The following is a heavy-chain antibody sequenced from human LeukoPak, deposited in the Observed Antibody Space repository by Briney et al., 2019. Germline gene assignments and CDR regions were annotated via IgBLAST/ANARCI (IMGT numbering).Heavy chain of an antibody. CDR2: IYSGGST. CDR3: AKEAPRWAVAAAWDY. CDR1: GFTVSSNY. Sequence: GGSLRLSCAASGFTVSSNYMSWVRQTPGKGLEWVSVIYSGGSTYYADSVKGRFTISRDNSKNTLYLQMNSLRAEDTAVYYCAKEAPRWAVAAAWDYWGQGTLVTVSS. J-gene: IGHJ4*02. D-gene: IGHD6-19*01. V-gene: IGHV3-53*01.